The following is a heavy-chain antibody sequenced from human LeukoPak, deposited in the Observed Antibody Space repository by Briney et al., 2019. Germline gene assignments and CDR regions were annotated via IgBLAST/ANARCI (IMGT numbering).Heavy chain of an antibody. CDR1: GGSISSYY. J-gene: IGHJ4*02. V-gene: IGHV4-4*09. CDR3: ATLTTVVTAYYFDY. CDR2: IYHSGST. Sequence: PSETLSLTCTVSGGSISSYYWSWIRQPPGRGRDGIGYIYHSGSTDYNPSLKSRVTISVDTSKSQFSLKLTSVTAADTAVYYCATLTTVVTAYYFDYWGQGTLVTVSS. D-gene: IGHD4-23*01.